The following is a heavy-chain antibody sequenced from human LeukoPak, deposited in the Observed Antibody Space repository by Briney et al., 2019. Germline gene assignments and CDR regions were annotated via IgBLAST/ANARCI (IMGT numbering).Heavy chain of an antibody. V-gene: IGHV3-30*02. J-gene: IGHJ4*02. Sequence: GGSLRLSCAASGFTFSSYSMNWVRQAPGKGLEWVAFIRYDGSNKYYADSVKGRFTISRDNSKNTLYLQMNSLRAEDTAVYYCANFLTTTGTKSFDYWGQGTLVTVSS. D-gene: IGHD1-1*01. CDR3: ANFLTTTGTKSFDY. CDR2: IRYDGSNK. CDR1: GFTFSSYS.